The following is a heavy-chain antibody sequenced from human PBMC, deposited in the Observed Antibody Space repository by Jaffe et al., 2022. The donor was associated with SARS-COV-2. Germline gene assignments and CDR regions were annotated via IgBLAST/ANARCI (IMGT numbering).Heavy chain of an antibody. CDR1: GFTFSSYA. CDR2: ISGSGGST. Sequence: EVQLLESGGGLVQPGGSLRLSCAASGFTFSSYAMSWVRQAPGKGLEWVSAISGSGGSTYYADSVKGRFTISRDNSKNTLYLQMNSLRAEDTAVYYCAKDRMGWEDAAEYFQHWGQGTLVTVSS. V-gene: IGHV3-23*01. D-gene: IGHD1-26*01. J-gene: IGHJ1*01. CDR3: AKDRMGWEDAAEYFQH.